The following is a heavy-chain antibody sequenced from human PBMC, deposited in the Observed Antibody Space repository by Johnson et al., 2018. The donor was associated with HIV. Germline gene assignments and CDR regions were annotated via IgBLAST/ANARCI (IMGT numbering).Heavy chain of an antibody. J-gene: IGHJ3*02. CDR2: INWNGCST. D-gene: IGHD6-6*01. Sequence: VQLVESGGGAVRPGGSLRLSCAASGFTFDDFGMSWVRQPPGKGLEWVSGINWNGCSTGYADSVKGRFTISRDNAKNSLYLQMNSLRAEDTALYYCARRIAARPNDAFDIWGQGTMVTVSS. CDR3: ARRIAARPNDAFDI. CDR1: GFTFDDFG. V-gene: IGHV3-20*04.